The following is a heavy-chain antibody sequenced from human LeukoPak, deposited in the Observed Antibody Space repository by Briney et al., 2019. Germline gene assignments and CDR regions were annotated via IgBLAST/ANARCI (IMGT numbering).Heavy chain of an antibody. CDR3: ARASSHYYYYYVDV. Sequence: PGGSLRLSCAASGFTFDDYGMSWVRQAPGKGLEWVSGINWNGGSTGYADSVKGRFTISRDNAKNSLYLQMNSLRAEDTALYYCARASSHYYYYYVDVWGKGTTVTVSS. V-gene: IGHV3-20*04. J-gene: IGHJ6*03. CDR1: GFTFDDYG. CDR2: INWNGGST.